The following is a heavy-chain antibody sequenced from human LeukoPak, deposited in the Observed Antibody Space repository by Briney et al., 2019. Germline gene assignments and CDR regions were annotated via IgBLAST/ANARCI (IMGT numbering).Heavy chain of an antibody. J-gene: IGHJ4*02. D-gene: IGHD6-13*01. CDR2: ISSSGSTI. Sequence: GGSLRLSCAASGFTFSSYEMNWVRQAPGKGLERVSYISSSGSTIYYADSVKGRFTISRDNAKNSLYLQMNSLRAEDTAVYYCASDTIAAAGTGAFDYWGQGTLVTVSS. CDR1: GFTFSSYE. CDR3: ASDTIAAAGTGAFDY. V-gene: IGHV3-48*03.